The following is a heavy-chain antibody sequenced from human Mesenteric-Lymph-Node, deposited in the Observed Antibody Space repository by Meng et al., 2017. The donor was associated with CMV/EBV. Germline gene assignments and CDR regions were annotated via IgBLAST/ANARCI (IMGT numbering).Heavy chain of an antibody. CDR1: GHTFTGYY. CDR2: INPDSGGT. J-gene: IGHJ5*02. CDR3: ARERAARPGNWFDP. V-gene: IGHV1-2*02. Sequence: ASVKVSCKASGHTFTGYYMRWVRQAPGQGLEWMGWINPDSGGTNHAQKFQGRVTMTRDTSISTAYMQLSRLRSDDTAVYYCARERAARPGNWFDPWGQGTLVTVSS. D-gene: IGHD6-6*01.